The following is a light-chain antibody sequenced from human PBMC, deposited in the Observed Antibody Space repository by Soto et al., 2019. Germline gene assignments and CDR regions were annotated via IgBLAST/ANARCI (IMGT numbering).Light chain of an antibody. V-gene: IGKV1-5*03. Sequence: DIQMTQSPSTLSASVGDRVTITCRASQRISSWLAWYQQKPGKAPTLLIYKASTLGSGAPSRFIGGGSGTEFTLTISSLQPDDFATYYCQQHSSSSPYTFGQGTKLEIK. CDR2: KAS. CDR1: QRISSW. CDR3: QQHSSSSPYT. J-gene: IGKJ2*01.